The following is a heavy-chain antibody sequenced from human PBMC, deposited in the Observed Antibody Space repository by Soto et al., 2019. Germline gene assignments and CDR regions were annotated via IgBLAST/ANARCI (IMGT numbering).Heavy chain of an antibody. CDR3: ARDLMHYDILTGYYDGDFDY. CDR1: GYTFTSYG. V-gene: IGHV1-18*01. Sequence: ASVKVSCKASGYTFTSYGISWVRQAPGQGLEWMGWISAYNGNTNYAQKLQGRVTMTTDTSTSTAYMELRSLRSDDTAVYYCARDLMHYDILTGYYDGDFDYWGQGTLVTVSS. J-gene: IGHJ4*02. CDR2: ISAYNGNT. D-gene: IGHD3-9*01.